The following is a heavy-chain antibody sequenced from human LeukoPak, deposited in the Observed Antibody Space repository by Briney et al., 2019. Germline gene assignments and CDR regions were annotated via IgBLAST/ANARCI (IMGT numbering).Heavy chain of an antibody. J-gene: IGHJ4*02. CDR1: GFTFSSYA. D-gene: IGHD5-18*01. CDR2: ISYDGSNK. V-gene: IGHV3-30*04. CDR3: AREDTAMVCFDC. Sequence: PGGSLRLSCAASGFTFSSYAMHWVRQAPGKGLEWVAVISYDGSNKYYADSVEGRFTISRDNSKNTLYLQMNSLRAEDTAVYYCAREDTAMVCFDCWGQGTLVTVSS.